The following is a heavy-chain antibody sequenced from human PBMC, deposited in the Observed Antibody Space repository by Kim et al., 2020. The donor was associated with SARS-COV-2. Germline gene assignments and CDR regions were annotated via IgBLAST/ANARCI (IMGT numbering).Heavy chain of an antibody. CDR2: ITGDARTI. V-gene: IGHV3-74*01. CDR1: GFNFSPYT. Sequence: GGSLRLSCAASGFNFSPYTMHWVRQRPGKGLEWVSRITGDARTISYADSLKGRFTISRDNAKNTLFLQMNSLTAEDTAPYYCARSVQNGFDYWGTGTLVT. J-gene: IGHJ4*02. CDR3: ARSVQNGFDY. D-gene: IGHD4-17*01.